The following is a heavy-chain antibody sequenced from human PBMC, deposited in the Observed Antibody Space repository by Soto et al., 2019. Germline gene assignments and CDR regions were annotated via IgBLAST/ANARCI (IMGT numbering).Heavy chain of an antibody. D-gene: IGHD2-21*02. CDR2: LYWDDDK. V-gene: IGHV2-5*02. J-gene: IGHJ6*02. CDR3: VQSRCGGDCLEIYSSHSYNGLDV. Sequence: QVTLKESGPTLVKPTQTLTLTCTVYGLSLRTTGVGVGWVRQPPGKALEWLALLYWDDDKRYSPSLRSRLTIAKDISEKQVVLTMTNVDTVDTATYYCVQSRCGGDCLEIYSSHSYNGLDVWGQGTTVTVPS. CDR1: GLSLRTTGVG.